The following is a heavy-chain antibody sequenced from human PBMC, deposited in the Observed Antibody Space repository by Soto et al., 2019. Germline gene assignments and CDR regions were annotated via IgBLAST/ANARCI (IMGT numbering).Heavy chain of an antibody. CDR2: ISSSDSII. Sequence: PGGSLRLSCAASGFTFSDYYMGWIRQAPGKGLEWVSYISSSDSIIYYADSVKGRFTISRDNAKNSLYLQMNSLRAEDTAVYYCARDLGYYDSSGYFDYWGQGTLVTVSS. V-gene: IGHV3-11*01. J-gene: IGHJ4*02. CDR3: ARDLGYYDSSGYFDY. CDR1: GFTFSDYY. D-gene: IGHD3-22*01.